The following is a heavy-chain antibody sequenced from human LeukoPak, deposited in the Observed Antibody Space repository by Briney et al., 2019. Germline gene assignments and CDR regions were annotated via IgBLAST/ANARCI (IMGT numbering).Heavy chain of an antibody. CDR3: ARRNYDSQSMDV. V-gene: IGHV3-30*03. CDR2: ISHDGSIK. D-gene: IGHD3-3*01. Sequence: GGSLRLSCAASGFTFSNYGMHWVRQAPGKGLEWVVFISHDGSIKNYADSVKGRFTISRDNSKNTLYLQMNSLRAEDTAVYYCARRNYDSQSMDVWGQGTTVTVSS. J-gene: IGHJ6*02. CDR1: GFTFSNYG.